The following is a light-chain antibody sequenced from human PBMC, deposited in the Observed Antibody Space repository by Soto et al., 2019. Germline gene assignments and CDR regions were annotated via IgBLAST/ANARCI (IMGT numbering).Light chain of an antibody. CDR2: AAS. J-gene: IGKJ2*01. CDR3: QQTSSTPRT. V-gene: IGKV1-39*01. CDR1: QSISSY. Sequence: DIQMTQSPSSLSASVGDRVTITCRASQSISSYLNWYQQKPGKAPKLLIYAASSLQSGVPSRFSGSGSGTDFTLTISSLQPEDFATYFCQQTSSTPRTFGQGTKQEVK.